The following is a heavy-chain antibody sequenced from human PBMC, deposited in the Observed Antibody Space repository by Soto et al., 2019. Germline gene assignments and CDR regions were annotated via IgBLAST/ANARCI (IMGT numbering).Heavy chain of an antibody. CDR1: GFTFRRVS. J-gene: IGHJ4*02. V-gene: IGHV3-21*01. CDR3: ARVAY. Sequence: PGGSLRLSCEASGFTFRRVSINWVRQVPGKGLEWVASISSGSSDTWYADSVKGRFIISRDNAQNSLFLQMNTLRPEDTAMYYCARVAYWGPGTQVTVSS. CDR2: ISSGSSDT.